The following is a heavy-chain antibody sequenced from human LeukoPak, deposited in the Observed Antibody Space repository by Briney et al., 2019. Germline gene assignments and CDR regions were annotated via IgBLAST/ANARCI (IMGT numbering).Heavy chain of an antibody. Sequence: SETLSLTCAVYGGSFSGYYWSWIRQPPGKGLEWIGEINHSGSTNYNPSLKSRVTISVDTSKNQFSLKLSSVTAADTAVYYCARGGGDFWSGYYYYYYGMDVWGQGTTVTVSS. V-gene: IGHV4-34*01. D-gene: IGHD3-3*01. J-gene: IGHJ6*02. CDR3: ARGGGDFWSGYYYYYYGMDV. CDR2: INHSGST. CDR1: GGSFSGYY.